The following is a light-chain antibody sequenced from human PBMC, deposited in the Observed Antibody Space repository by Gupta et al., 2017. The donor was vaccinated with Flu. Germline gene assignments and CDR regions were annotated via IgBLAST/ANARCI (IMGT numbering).Light chain of an antibody. J-gene: IGLJ2*01. CDR3: QSADSSGTYVV. Sequence: SYALPQPPSVSVSPGQTARITCSGDALPKQYAYWYQQKPGQAPVLVIYKDSERPSGIPERFSGSSSGTTVTLTIXGXQAEDEXDYYCQSADSSGTYVVFGGGTKLTVL. V-gene: IGLV3-25*02. CDR1: ALPKQY. CDR2: KDS.